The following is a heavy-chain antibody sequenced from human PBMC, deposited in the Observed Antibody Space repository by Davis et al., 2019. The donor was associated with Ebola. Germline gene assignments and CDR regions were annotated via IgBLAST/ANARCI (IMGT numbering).Heavy chain of an antibody. CDR1: GFTFSSYA. V-gene: IGHV3-23*01. CDR2: ISGSGGST. CDR3: AKDHDFGVLGV. D-gene: IGHD3-3*01. J-gene: IGHJ6*04. Sequence: GESLKISCAASGFTFSSYAMSWVRQAPGKGLEWVSTISGSGGSTYYADSVKGRFTISRDNSKNTLYLQMNSLRAEDTAVYYCAKDHDFGVLGVWGKGTTVTVSS.